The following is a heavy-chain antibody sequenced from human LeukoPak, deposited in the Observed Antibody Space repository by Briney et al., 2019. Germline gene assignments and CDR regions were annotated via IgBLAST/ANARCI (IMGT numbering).Heavy chain of an antibody. D-gene: IGHD3-3*02. CDR2: IYYSGST. V-gene: IGHV4-59*01. J-gene: IGHJ6*02. CDR1: GGSISSYY. Sequence: SETLSLTCTASGGSISSYYWSWIRQPPGKGLEWIGYIYYSGSTNYNPSLKSRVTISVDTSKNQFSLKLSSVTAADTAVYYCARVISSAAYYYGMDVWGQGTTVTASS. CDR3: ARVISSAAYYYGMDV.